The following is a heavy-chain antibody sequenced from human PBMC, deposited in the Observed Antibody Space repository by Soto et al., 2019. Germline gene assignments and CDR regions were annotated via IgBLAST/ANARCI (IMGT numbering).Heavy chain of an antibody. CDR2: IDPSDSYT. CDR3: ARHREMVYGMYDSMDA. J-gene: IGHJ6*02. V-gene: IGHV5-10-1*01. D-gene: IGHD2-8*01. Sequence: GESLKISCKGSGYIFTSYWISWVRQMPGKGLEWMGRIDPSDSYTKYSPSFQGNVTISTDKYISTAYLQWSSMKASDTDMYYCARHREMVYGMYDSMDAWGQGTTVTVSS. CDR1: GYIFTSYW.